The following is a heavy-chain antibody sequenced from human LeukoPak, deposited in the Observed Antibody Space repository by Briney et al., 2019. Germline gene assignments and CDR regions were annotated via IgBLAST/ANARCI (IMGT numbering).Heavy chain of an antibody. CDR3: AKDSPDRITMASYGMDV. J-gene: IGHJ6*02. CDR2: ISYDGSNK. CDR1: GFTFSTYA. Sequence: GGSLRLSCAASGFTFSTYAMSWVRQAPGKGLEWVAVISYDGSNKYYADSVKGRFTISRDNSKNTLYLQMNSVRPEDTAVYYCAKDSPDRITMASYGMDVWGQGTTVTVSS. V-gene: IGHV3-30*18. D-gene: IGHD3-10*01.